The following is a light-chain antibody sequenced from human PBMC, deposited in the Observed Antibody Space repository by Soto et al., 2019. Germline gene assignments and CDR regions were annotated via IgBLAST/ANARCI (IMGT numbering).Light chain of an antibody. Sequence: QSVMTQPPSVSAAPGQKVTISCSGSSSNIGGNSVSWYQQLPGTAPKLMIYDVSDRPSGVSNRFSGSKSGNTASLTISGLQAEDEGDYYCSSYTSTSTVKFGGGTKLTVL. CDR3: SSYTSTSTVK. CDR1: SSNIGGNS. V-gene: IGLV2-14*01. CDR2: DVS. J-gene: IGLJ2*01.